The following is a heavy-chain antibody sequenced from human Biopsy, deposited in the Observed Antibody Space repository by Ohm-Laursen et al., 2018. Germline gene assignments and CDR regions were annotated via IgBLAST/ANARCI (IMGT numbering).Heavy chain of an antibody. Sequence: SLRLSCAASGFTFKNDNMHWVRQAPGKGLEWVAAIYNDGINEYYADSVKGRFTISRDNSKNTLYLQMNSLRAEDTAVYYCAKVSPTILSSFDYWGQGTLVTVSS. D-gene: IGHD3-9*01. CDR2: IYNDGINE. V-gene: IGHV3-33*06. CDR3: AKVSPTILSSFDY. J-gene: IGHJ4*02. CDR1: GFTFKNDN.